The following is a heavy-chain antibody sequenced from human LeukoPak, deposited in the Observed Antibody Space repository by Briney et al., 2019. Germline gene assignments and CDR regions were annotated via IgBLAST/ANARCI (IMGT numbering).Heavy chain of an antibody. CDR1: GFTFRSYW. CDR3: AKEPASSGWFDP. V-gene: IGHV3-7*03. J-gene: IGHJ5*02. Sequence: GGSLRLSCAASGFTFRSYWMSWGRQAPGKGLEWVANIKQDGSEKYYVDSVKGRFTISRDNSKNTLYLQMNSLRAEDTAVYYCAKEPASSGWFDPWGQGTLVAVSS. D-gene: IGHD6-19*01. CDR2: IKQDGSEK.